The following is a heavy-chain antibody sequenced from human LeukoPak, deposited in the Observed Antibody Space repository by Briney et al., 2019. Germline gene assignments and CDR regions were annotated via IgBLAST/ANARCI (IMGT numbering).Heavy chain of an antibody. Sequence: SETLSLTCAVYGGSFSGYYWSWIRQPPGKGLEWIGEINHSGSTNYNPSLKSRVTISVDTSKNQFSLKLSSVTAADTAVYYCASGGSYCSSTSCHGGSDYWGQGTLATVSS. CDR3: ASGGSYCSSTSCHGGSDY. CDR1: GGSFSGYY. V-gene: IGHV4-34*01. J-gene: IGHJ4*02. D-gene: IGHD2-2*01. CDR2: INHSGST.